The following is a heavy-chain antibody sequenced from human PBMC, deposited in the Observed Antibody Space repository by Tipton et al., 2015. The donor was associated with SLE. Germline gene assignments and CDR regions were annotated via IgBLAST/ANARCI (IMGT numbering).Heavy chain of an antibody. V-gene: IGHV3-21*01. D-gene: IGHD2-2*01. J-gene: IGHJ6*02. CDR3: ARDVVVPAARDYYGMDV. CDR2: ISSSSSYI. Sequence: LRLSCAASGFTFSSYSMNWVRQAPGKGLEWVSSISSSSSYIYYADSVKGRFTISRDNAKNSLYLQMNSLRAEDTAVYYCARDVVVPAARDYYGMDVWGQGTTVTVSS. CDR1: GFTFSSYS.